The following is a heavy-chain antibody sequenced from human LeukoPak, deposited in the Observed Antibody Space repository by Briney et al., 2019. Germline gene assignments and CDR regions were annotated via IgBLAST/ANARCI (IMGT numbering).Heavy chain of an antibody. CDR2: ISAYNGNT. CDR1: GYTFTSYG. D-gene: IGHD5-18*01. J-gene: IGHJ6*03. V-gene: IGHV1-18*01. Sequence: ASVKVSCKASGYTFTSYGISWVRQAPGQGLEGMGWISAYNGNTNYAQKLQGRVTMTTDTSTSTAYMELRSLRSDDTAVYYCARLIKTPWIQLSPDYYYYSMDVWGKGTTVTVSS. CDR3: ARLIKTPWIQLSPDYYYYSMDV.